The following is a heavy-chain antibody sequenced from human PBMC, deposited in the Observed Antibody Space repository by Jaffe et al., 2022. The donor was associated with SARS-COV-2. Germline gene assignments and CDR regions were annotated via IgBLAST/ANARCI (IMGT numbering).Heavy chain of an antibody. Sequence: EVQLVESGGGLVQPGGSLRLSCAASGFTFSSYWMSWVRQAPGKGLEWVANIKQDGSEKYYVDSVKGRFTISRDNAKNSLYLQMNSLRAEDTAVYYCARDRDIVVVPAAYYYYYGMDVWGQGTTVTVSS. D-gene: IGHD2-2*01. CDR2: IKQDGSEK. CDR1: GFTFSSYW. CDR3: ARDRDIVVVPAAYYYYYGMDV. V-gene: IGHV3-7*01. J-gene: IGHJ6*02.